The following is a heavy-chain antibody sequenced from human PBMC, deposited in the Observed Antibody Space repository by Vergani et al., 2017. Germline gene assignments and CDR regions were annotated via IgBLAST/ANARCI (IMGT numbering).Heavy chain of an antibody. Sequence: QVQLVQSGAEVKKPGASVKVSCKASGYTFTGYYMNWVRQAPGQGLEWMGRINPNSGGTNYAQKFQGRVTMTRDTSISTAYMELSRLRSDDTAVYYCARDLAARPSFLYYFDYWGQGTLVTVSS. CDR3: ARDLAARPSFLYYFDY. CDR1: GYTFTGYY. CDR2: INPNSGGT. D-gene: IGHD6-6*01. V-gene: IGHV1-2*06. J-gene: IGHJ4*02.